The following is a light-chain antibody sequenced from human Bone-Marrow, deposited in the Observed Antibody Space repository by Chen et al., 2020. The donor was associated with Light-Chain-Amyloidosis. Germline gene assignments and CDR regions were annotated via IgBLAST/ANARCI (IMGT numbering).Light chain of an antibody. CDR2: DDS. J-gene: IGLJ3*02. CDR1: NIGSTS. Sequence: SYVLTQPSSVSVAPGQTATSACGGNNIGSTSVHWYQQTPGQAPLLVVDDDSDRPSGIPERSAGSNSGNTATLTISRVEAGDEADYYCQVWDRSRDRPVFGGGTKLTVL. CDR3: QVWDRSRDRPV. V-gene: IGLV3-21*02.